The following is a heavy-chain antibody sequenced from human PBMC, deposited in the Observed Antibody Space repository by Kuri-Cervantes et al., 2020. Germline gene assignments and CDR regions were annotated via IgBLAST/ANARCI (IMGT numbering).Heavy chain of an antibody. Sequence: GESLKISCAASGFTFSNYAINWVRQAPGKGLEWVSAISAGGGRTYYADSVKGRFTLSRDNSKNTLYLQMDSLRAEDTAVYYCAKDPRQRLGELSLLLYWGQGTLVTVSS. CDR1: GFTFSNYA. CDR3: AKDPRQRLGELSLLLY. D-gene: IGHD3-16*02. CDR2: ISAGGGRT. V-gene: IGHV3-23*01. J-gene: IGHJ4*02.